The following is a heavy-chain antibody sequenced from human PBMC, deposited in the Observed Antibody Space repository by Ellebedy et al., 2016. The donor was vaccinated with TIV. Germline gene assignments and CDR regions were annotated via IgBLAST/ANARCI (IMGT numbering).Heavy chain of an antibody. CDR1: DYSVNNGYY. CDR3: ARVVYGLGFDP. V-gene: IGHV4-38-2*02. D-gene: IGHD3-10*01. CDR2: IYHSGIT. J-gene: IGHJ5*02. Sequence: MPSETLSLTCTVSDYSVNNGYYWGWIRQPPGKGLEWIGSIYHSGITYYKPSLKSRVTISVDTSKNQFSLKLKSVTAADTAMYYCARVVYGLGFDPWGQGTLVTVSS.